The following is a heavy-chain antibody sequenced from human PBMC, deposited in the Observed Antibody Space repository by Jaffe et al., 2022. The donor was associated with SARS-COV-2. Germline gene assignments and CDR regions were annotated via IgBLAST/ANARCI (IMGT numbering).Heavy chain of an antibody. J-gene: IGHJ5*02. CDR1: GFTFSNYG. CDR3: AKLGCQFDMDTALCNWFDP. D-gene: IGHD5-18*01. CDR2: ISYDGSNQ. Sequence: QVQLVESGGGVVQPGRSLRLSCAASGFTFSNYGMHWVRQAPGKGLEWVAFISYDGSNQYYADSVKGRLTISRDNSKNTLYLQMNSLRDEDTAVYYCAKLGCQFDMDTALCNWFDPWGQGTLVTVSS. V-gene: IGHV3-30*18.